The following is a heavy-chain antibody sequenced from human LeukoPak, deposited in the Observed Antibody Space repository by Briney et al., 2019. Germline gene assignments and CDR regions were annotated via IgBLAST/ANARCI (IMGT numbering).Heavy chain of an antibody. Sequence: PGRSLRLSCAASGFTFSTYGMKWVRQAPGKGLEWVALISFDGSNTYYADSVTGRFTISRDNSKNTVYLQMNSLRVEDMAMYYCAKDQGYSGGGTLVTVSS. V-gene: IGHV3-30*18. CDR2: ISFDGSNT. J-gene: IGHJ4*02. CDR1: GFTFSTYG. CDR3: AKDQGY.